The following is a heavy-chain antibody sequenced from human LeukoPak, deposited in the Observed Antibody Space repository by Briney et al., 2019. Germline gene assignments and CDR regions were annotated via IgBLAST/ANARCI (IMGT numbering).Heavy chain of an antibody. Sequence: SETLSLTCSASGGSISTYYWNWIRQPPGKGLEWIGYIYYSGNTNYNPSLKSRVTISVDTSKNQFSLKLRSVTAADTAVYYCARSPGSFGDRPYNWFDPWGQGTLVTVPS. CDR3: ARSPGSFGDRPYNWFDP. D-gene: IGHD3-10*01. J-gene: IGHJ5*02. V-gene: IGHV4-59*01. CDR2: IYYSGNT. CDR1: GGSISTYY.